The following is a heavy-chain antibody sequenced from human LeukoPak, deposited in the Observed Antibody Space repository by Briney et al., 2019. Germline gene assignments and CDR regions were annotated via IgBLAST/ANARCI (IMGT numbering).Heavy chain of an antibody. V-gene: IGHV4-39*07. D-gene: IGHD3-10*01. J-gene: IGHJ5*02. CDR2: IYYSGST. Sequence: SETLSLTCTVSGGAISSTTYYWGWIRQPPGKGLEWIGSIYYSGSTYYNPSLKSRVTISVDTSKNQFSLKLSSVTAADTAVYYCARYMVRGVNNWFDPWGQGTLATVSS. CDR3: ARYMVRGVNNWFDP. CDR1: GGAISSTTYY.